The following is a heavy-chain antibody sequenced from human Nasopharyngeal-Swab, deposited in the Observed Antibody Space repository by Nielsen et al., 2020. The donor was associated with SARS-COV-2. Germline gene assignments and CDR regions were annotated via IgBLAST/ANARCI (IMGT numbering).Heavy chain of an antibody. D-gene: IGHD3-10*01. J-gene: IGHJ6*02. Sequence: SLNISCAASGFTFSSYGMHWVRQAPGKGLERVAVISYDGSNKYYADSVKGRFTISRDNSKNTLYLQMNSLRAEDTAVYYCAKDGGGFGEPFYGMDVWGQGTTVTVSS. CDR2: ISYDGSNK. CDR1: GFTFSSYG. V-gene: IGHV3-30*18. CDR3: AKDGGGFGEPFYGMDV.